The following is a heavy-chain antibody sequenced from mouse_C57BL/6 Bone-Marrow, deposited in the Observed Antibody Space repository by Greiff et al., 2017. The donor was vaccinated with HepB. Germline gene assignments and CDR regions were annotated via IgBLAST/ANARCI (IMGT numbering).Heavy chain of an antibody. J-gene: IGHJ3*01. CDR3: ARLRRAWFAY. CDR1: GFTFSDYG. V-gene: IGHV5-17*01. Sequence: EVKLVESGGGLVKPGGSLKLSCAASGFTFSDYGMHWVRQAPEKGLEWVAYISSGSSTIYYADTVKGRFTISGDNAKNTLFLQMTSLRSEDTAMYYCARLRRAWFAYWGQGTLVTVSA. CDR2: ISSGSSTI. D-gene: IGHD2-4*01.